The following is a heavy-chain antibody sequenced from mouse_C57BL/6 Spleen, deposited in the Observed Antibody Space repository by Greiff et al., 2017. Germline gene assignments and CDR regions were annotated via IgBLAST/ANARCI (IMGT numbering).Heavy chain of an antibody. CDR3: ARHYGSREYFDY. V-gene: IGHV5-6*02. J-gene: IGHJ2*01. Sequence: DVKLVESGGDLVKPGGSLKLSCAASGFTFSSYGMSWVRQTPDKRLEWVATISSGGSYTYYPDSVKGRFTISRDNAKNTLYLQMSSLKSEDTAMYYCARHYGSREYFDYWGQGTTLTVSS. CDR1: GFTFSSYG. CDR2: ISSGGSYT. D-gene: IGHD1-1*01.